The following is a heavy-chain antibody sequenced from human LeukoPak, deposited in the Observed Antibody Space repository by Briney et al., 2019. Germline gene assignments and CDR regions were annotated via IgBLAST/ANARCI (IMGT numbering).Heavy chain of an antibody. CDR1: GYTFTSNY. CDR3: AREGDIVVVPAAGFFDP. V-gene: IGHV1-46*01. CDR2: ISPSGGST. J-gene: IGHJ5*02. Sequence: ASVKVSCKAFGYTFTSNYMHWVRQAPGQGPEWMGVISPSGGSTTYAQKFQGRVTLTRDMSTSTDYLELRSLRSDDTAVYYCAREGDIVVVPAAGFFDPWGQGTLVTVSS. D-gene: IGHD2-2*01.